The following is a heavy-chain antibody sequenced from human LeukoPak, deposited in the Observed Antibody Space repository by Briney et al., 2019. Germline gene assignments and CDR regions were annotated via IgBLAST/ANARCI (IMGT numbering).Heavy chain of an antibody. CDR2: IWYDGSNK. CDR1: GFTFSSYG. V-gene: IGHV3-33*01. CDR3: ARDAHAFNM. J-gene: IGHJ3*02. Sequence: PGGSLRLSCAASGFTFSSYGMHWVRQAPGKGLEWVAVIWYDGSNKYYADSVKGRFTISRDNSKNTVSLQMNSLRAEDTAVYYCARDAHAFNMWGQGTMVTVSS.